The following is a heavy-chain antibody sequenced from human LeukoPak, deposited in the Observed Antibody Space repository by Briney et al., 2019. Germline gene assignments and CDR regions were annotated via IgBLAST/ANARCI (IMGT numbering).Heavy chain of an antibody. V-gene: IGHV3-48*03. CDR3: ASSGYYDYYYYGMDV. Sequence: GGSLRLSSAAPGFTFSSYEMNWVRQAPGRGLEWVSYISSSGSTIYYADSVKGRFTISRDNAKNSLYLQMNSLRAEDTAVYYCASSGYYDYYYYGMDVWGQGTTVTVSS. D-gene: IGHD3-22*01. CDR1: GFTFSSYE. J-gene: IGHJ6*02. CDR2: ISSSGSTI.